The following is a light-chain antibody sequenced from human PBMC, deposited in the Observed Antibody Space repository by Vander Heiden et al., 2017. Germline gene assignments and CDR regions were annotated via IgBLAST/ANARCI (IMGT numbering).Light chain of an antibody. V-gene: IGKV1-39*01. Sequence: DIQITQSPSSLSVSVGDRDTVTCRGSQSISSYLYWNQQKPEKAPKLLIYAAASLQRGVPSRFSGSGSGTDFALTISSRQPEDFATYYCQRNDSNPMYTFGQGTKLEIK. CDR1: QSISSY. CDR2: AAA. J-gene: IGKJ2*01. CDR3: QRNDSNPMYT.